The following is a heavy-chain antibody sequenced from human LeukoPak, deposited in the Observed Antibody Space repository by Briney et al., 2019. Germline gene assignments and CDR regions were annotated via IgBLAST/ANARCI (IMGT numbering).Heavy chain of an antibody. CDR3: ARASGSYDFWSGYYTPFAFDI. V-gene: IGHV4-59*01. D-gene: IGHD3-3*01. Sequence: SETLSLTCTVSGGSISSYYWSWTRQPPGKGLEWIGYIYYSGSTNYNPSLKSRVTISVDTSKNQFSLKLSSVTAADTAVYYCARASGSYDFWSGYYTPFAFDIWGQGTMVTVSS. J-gene: IGHJ3*02. CDR1: GGSISSYY. CDR2: IYYSGST.